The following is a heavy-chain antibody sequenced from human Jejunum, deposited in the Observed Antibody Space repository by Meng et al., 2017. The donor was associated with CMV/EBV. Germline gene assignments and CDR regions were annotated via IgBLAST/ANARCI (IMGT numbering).Heavy chain of an antibody. V-gene: IGHV7-4-1*02. Sequence: SGYTFTTYAVNWVRQVPGQGLEWVGWINSDTGNPTYAQAFKGRFVFSLDTSVSTAYLQITSLKAEDTAVYFCARARSCTAGSCYSDYWGQGSLVTVSS. CDR1: GYTFTTYA. CDR3: ARARSCTAGSCYSDY. D-gene: IGHD2-15*01. CDR2: INSDTGNP. J-gene: IGHJ4*02.